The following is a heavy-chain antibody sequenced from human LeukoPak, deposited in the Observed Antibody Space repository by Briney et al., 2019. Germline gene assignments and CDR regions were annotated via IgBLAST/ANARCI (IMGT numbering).Heavy chain of an antibody. CDR1: GGSFSGYY. CDR2: INHSGRT. D-gene: IGHD2-2*01. J-gene: IGHJ4*02. Sequence: SENLSFNCAVYGGSFSGYYWSWLGQPPGRGLEWIGEINHSGRTNFNPSLKSRVSMSITTSKNEFYLQLSSVTAEDTAVYCCGRGCSLQEYGSVIFHEYWGQGNLGTVSS. V-gene: IGHV4-34*01. CDR3: GRGCSLQEYGSVIFHEY.